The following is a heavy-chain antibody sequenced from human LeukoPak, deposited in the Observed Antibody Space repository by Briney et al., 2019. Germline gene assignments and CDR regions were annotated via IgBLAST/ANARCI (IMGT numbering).Heavy chain of an antibody. V-gene: IGHV3-64*01. CDR3: ARDRYCSGGSCYSDY. CDR1: GFTFSSYS. Sequence: GGSLRLSCAASGFTFSSYSMHWVRQAPGKGLEFVSAISSNGGSTYYANSVKGRFTISRDISKNTLYLQMGSLRPEDMAVYYCARDRYCSGGSCYSDYWGQGTLVTVSS. J-gene: IGHJ4*02. CDR2: ISSNGGST. D-gene: IGHD2-15*01.